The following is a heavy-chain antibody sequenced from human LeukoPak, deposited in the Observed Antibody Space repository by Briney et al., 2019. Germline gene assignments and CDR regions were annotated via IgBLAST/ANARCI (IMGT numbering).Heavy chain of an antibody. J-gene: IGHJ3*01. Sequence: GGSLRLSCSASGFTFSDSAMTWVRQAPGKGLEWVSLISFSGANSYYPDSVKGRFSVSRDNSKDTLYLQLSGLRADDTAIYYCARDMELSTWGPGTMVTVSS. CDR1: GFTFSDSA. CDR3: ARDMELST. V-gene: IGHV3-23*01. D-gene: IGHD3-16*02. CDR2: ISFSGANS.